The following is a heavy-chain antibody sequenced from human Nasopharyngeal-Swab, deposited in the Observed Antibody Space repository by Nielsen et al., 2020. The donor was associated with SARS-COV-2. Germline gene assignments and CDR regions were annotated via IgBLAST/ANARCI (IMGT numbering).Heavy chain of an antibody. V-gene: IGHV4-61*08. D-gene: IGHD3-10*01. Sequence: GSLRLSCSVSGGSVSSAGYYWNWIRQPPGRALGWLGYIYHDGGTNYNPSLMGRVIMSVDTSKNQFSLRLTSVTTADTAVYYCARDRGDLRKYNCDSWGQGTLVTVSS. CDR1: GGSVSSAGYY. CDR3: ARDRGDLRKYNCDS. CDR2: IYHDGGT. J-gene: IGHJ4*02.